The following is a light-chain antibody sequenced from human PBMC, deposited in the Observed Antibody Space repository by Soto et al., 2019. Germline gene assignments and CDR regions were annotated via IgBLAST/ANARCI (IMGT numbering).Light chain of an antibody. Sequence: EAAMTQSPATPSVSPGERPTLSCRASQSVSSNLAWYQQKPGQAPRLLIYDASTRATGIPARFSGSGSGTEFTLTLSCLQSEDFAVYYCQQYNTWPLTFGPGTKVDIK. CDR3: QQYNTWPLT. J-gene: IGKJ3*01. CDR2: DAS. CDR1: QSVSSN. V-gene: IGKV3-15*01.